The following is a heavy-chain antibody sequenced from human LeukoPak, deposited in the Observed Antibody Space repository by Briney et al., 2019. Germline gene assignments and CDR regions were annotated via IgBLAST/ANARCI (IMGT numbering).Heavy chain of an antibody. CDR2: INSDGSST. V-gene: IGHV3-74*01. Sequence: GGSLRLSCVASGFTLRTYAMHWVRQAPGKGLVWVSRINSDGSSTNYADSVKGRFTISRDNAKNTLYLQMNSLRAEDTAVYYCARVRGESPRWFDPWGQGTLVTVSS. D-gene: IGHD3-10*01. CDR1: GFTLRTYA. J-gene: IGHJ5*02. CDR3: ARVRGESPRWFDP.